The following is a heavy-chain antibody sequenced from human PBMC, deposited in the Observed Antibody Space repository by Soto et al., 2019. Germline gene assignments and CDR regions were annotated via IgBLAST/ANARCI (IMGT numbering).Heavy chain of an antibody. Sequence: GGSLRLSCAASGFTFSSYAMSWVRQAPGKGLEWVSAISGSGGSTYYADSVKGRFTISRDNSKNTLYLQMNSLRAEDTAVYYCAKGDGLLRYFDGPLAAFDYWGQGTLVTGSS. CDR3: AKGDGLLRYFDGPLAAFDY. CDR2: ISGSGGST. D-gene: IGHD3-9*01. J-gene: IGHJ4*02. CDR1: GFTFSSYA. V-gene: IGHV3-23*01.